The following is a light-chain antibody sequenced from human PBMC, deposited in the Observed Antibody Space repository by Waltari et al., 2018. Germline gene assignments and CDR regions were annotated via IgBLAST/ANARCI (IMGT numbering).Light chain of an antibody. V-gene: IGKV3-15*01. CDR1: QSVNDN. CDR2: AAS. Sequence: EIVMTQSPATLSVSPGERATLSCRASQSVNDNLAWYQQKPGQAPRLLIYAASTRATGIPAMFSGSGSGTEFTLTISSLQSEDFAVYYCQQYNNWPPWTFGQGTTVEIK. J-gene: IGKJ1*01. CDR3: QQYNNWPPWT.